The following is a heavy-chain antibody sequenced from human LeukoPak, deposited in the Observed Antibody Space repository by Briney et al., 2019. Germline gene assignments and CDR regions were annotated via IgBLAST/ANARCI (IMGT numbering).Heavy chain of an antibody. Sequence: PSETLSLTCTVSGGSISSYYWSWLRQPPGKGLEWIGCIYYSGSTNYNPSLKSRVTISVDTSKNQFSLKLSSVTAADTAVYYCARDRRRYYYGSGSFFDYWGQGTLVTVSS. CDR3: ARDRRRYYYGSGSFFDY. CDR2: IYYSGST. D-gene: IGHD3-10*01. CDR1: GGSISSYY. V-gene: IGHV4-59*01. J-gene: IGHJ4*02.